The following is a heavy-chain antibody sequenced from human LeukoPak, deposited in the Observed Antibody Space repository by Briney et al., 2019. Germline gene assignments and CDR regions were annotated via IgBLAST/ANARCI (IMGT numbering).Heavy chain of an antibody. CDR1: GYTFTSYG. CDR2: ISAYNGNT. D-gene: IGHD3-9*01. CDR3: ARDREYYDILTGYYKQGTHYMDV. J-gene: IGHJ6*03. V-gene: IGHV1-18*01. Sequence: ASVKVSCKASGYTFTSYGISWVRQAPGQGLEWMGWISAYNGNTNYAQKFQGRVTMTTDTSTSTAYMELRSLRSDDTAVYYCARDREYYDILTGYYKQGTHYMDVWGKGTTVTVSS.